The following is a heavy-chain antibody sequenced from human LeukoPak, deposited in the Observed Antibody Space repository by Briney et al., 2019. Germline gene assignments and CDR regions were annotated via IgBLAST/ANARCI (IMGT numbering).Heavy chain of an antibody. V-gene: IGHV4-34*01. CDR2: INHSGST. D-gene: IGHD3-3*01. CDR1: GGSFSGYY. J-gene: IGHJ4*02. Sequence: SETLSLTCAVYGGSFSGYYWSWIRQPPGKGLEWIGEINHSGSTNYNPSLKSRVTISVDTSKNQFSLKLSSVTAEDTAVYYCASVFWNYFDYWGQGTLVTVSS. CDR3: ASVFWNYFDY.